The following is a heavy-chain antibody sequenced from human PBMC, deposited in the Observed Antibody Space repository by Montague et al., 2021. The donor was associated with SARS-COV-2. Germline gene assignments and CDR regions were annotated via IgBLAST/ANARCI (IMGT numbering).Heavy chain of an antibody. V-gene: IGHV3-30*09. CDR2: ISFDATNK. D-gene: IGHD1-26*01. CDR3: ARVFSGTYLDYFDF. Sequence: SLRLSCAASGFTFKSYSMHWVRQAPGKGLGWVAVISFDATNKYYADSVKGRFAISRDNSENTLYLQMNTLRVEDTAVYYCARVFSGTYLDYFDFWGQGTLVTVSS. J-gene: IGHJ4*02. CDR1: GFTFKSYS.